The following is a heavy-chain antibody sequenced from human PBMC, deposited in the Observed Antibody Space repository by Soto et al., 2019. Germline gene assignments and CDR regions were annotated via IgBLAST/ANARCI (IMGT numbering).Heavy chain of an antibody. J-gene: IGHJ4*02. CDR1: GFTFSGHW. CDR2: IGGDGTSR. V-gene: IGHV3-74*01. Sequence: PGGSLRLSCSASGFTFSGHWMHWVRQAPGKGLEWVSRIGGDGTSRSYGDCAKGRFTISRDNTKNTLYLSLSSLTVDDTAVYYCVRVLDISTAYYDFWGQGTMVTVSS. CDR3: VRVLDISTAYYDF. D-gene: IGHD2-21*01.